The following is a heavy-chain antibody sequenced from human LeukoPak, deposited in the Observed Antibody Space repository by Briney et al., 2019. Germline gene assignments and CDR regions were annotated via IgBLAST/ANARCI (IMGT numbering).Heavy chain of an antibody. V-gene: IGHV3-7*03. CDR3: ARVYTGNRWHFDY. D-gene: IGHD2-2*02. CDR1: GFTFSTYW. J-gene: IGHJ4*02. CDR2: IKRDGSEK. Sequence: PGESLRLSCAASGFTFSTYWMSWVRQAPGKGLECVANIKRDGSEKYYVDSVKGRFTIFRDDAKSSLYLQMNSLRAEDTAVYFCARVYTGNRWHFDYWGQGTLVTVSS.